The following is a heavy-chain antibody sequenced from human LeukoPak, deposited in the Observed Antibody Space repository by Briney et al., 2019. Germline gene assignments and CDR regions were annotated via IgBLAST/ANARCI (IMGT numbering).Heavy chain of an antibody. Sequence: SETLSLTCTVSGVSINNYYWSWIRQPPGKGLEWIGYLYYSGRTNYNPSLKSRVTISVDTSKNQFSLKLSSVTAADTAVYYCASMEVPAAMFDYWGQGTLVTVSS. CDR3: ASMEVPAAMFDY. CDR2: LYYSGRT. CDR1: GVSINNYY. D-gene: IGHD2-2*01. V-gene: IGHV4-59*12. J-gene: IGHJ4*02.